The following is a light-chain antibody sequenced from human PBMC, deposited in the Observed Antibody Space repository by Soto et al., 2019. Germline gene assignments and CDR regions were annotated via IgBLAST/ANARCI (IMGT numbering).Light chain of an antibody. CDR2: ASS. CDR3: QQYYLCGLS. J-gene: IGKJ4*01. CDR1: QNVATY. Sequence: VMTQSPANMSVSPGERVTLSCRASQNVATYVAWYQQKRGQAPRLLIYASSTRATDIPATFSGSGSGTQFSLTISSLQSEVSAVYYCQQYYLCGLSFGGGTKVEIK. V-gene: IGKV3D-15*01.